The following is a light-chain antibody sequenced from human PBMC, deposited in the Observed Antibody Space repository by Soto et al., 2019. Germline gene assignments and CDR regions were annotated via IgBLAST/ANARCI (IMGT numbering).Light chain of an antibody. CDR1: SNDVGAYNY. V-gene: IGLV2-11*01. CDR2: EVS. CDR3: SSFTTTNTWV. Sequence: QSALTQPRSVSGSPGQSVIISCTGTSNDVGAYNYVSWYQQHPGKAPKLIIYEVSNRPSGISDRFSASKSGNTASLTISGLQADDEADYYCSSFTTTNTWVFGGGTKLTVL. J-gene: IGLJ3*02.